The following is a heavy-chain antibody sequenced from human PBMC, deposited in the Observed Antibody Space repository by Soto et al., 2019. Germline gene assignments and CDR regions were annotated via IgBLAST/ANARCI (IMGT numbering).Heavy chain of an antibody. Sequence: SETLSLTCTVSGVSISHYYWNWIRQSPGKGLEWIGYIHHSGGSKYNHSLSSRVTMSVDMSKIQLSLKLTSVTAADTAVYYCARLSGGGDPKNYLDPWRQGTLVTVSS. CDR1: GVSISHYY. CDR2: IHHSGGS. J-gene: IGHJ5*02. D-gene: IGHD3-16*01. V-gene: IGHV4-59*01. CDR3: ARLSGGGDPKNYLDP.